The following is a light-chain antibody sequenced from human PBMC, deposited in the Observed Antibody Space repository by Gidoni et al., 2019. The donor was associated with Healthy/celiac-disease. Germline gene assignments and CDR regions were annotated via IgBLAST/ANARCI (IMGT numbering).Light chain of an antibody. V-gene: IGLV3-19*01. CDR3: NSRDSSGNHWV. CDR2: GKN. J-gene: IGLJ3*02. CDR1: SPRSYY. Sequence: SSELTQDPAVSVALGQTVRITCQGDSPRSYYASWYQQKPGQAPVLLIYGKNNRPSGIPDRFSGSSSGNTASLTIAGAQAEDEADYYCNSRDSSGNHWVFGGGTKLTVL.